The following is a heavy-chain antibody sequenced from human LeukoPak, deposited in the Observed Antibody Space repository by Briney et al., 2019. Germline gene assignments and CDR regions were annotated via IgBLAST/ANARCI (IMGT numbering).Heavy chain of an antibody. CDR1: GFTFSSYA. J-gene: IGHJ1*01. D-gene: IGHD3-10*01. CDR2: ISGSGGST. Sequence: GGSLRLSCAASGFTFSSYAMGWVRQAPGKGLEWVSAISGSGGSTYYADSVKGRFTISRDNSKNTLYLQMNSLRAEDTAVYYCAKRDVLLWFGELLGYFQHWGQGTLVTVSS. V-gene: IGHV3-23*01. CDR3: AKRDVLLWFGELLGYFQH.